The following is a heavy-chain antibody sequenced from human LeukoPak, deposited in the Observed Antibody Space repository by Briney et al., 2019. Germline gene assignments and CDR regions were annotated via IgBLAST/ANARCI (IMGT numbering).Heavy chain of an antibody. Sequence: SQTLSLTCTVSGGSISSGDYYWSWIRQPPGKGLEWIRYIYYSGSTYYNPSLKSRVTISVDTSKNQFSLKLSSVTAADTAVYYCARATVTTPEDAFDIWGQGTMVTVSS. J-gene: IGHJ3*02. CDR1: GGSISSGDYY. D-gene: IGHD4-17*01. CDR2: IYYSGST. CDR3: ARATVTTPEDAFDI. V-gene: IGHV4-30-4*01.